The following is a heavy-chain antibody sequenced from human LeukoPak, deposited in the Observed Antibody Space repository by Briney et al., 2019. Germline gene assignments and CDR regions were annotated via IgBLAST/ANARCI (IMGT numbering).Heavy chain of an antibody. Sequence: ASVKVSCKASGYIFTSYGISWVRQAPGQGLEWMGWISAYNGNTDYAQKFQGRVTMTTDTSTSTVYMELRSLKFNDTAVYYCAREFCTSASCYYMDVWGKGTTVTISS. V-gene: IGHV1-18*01. J-gene: IGHJ6*03. CDR2: ISAYNGNT. D-gene: IGHD2-2*01. CDR3: AREFCTSASCYYMDV. CDR1: GYIFTSYG.